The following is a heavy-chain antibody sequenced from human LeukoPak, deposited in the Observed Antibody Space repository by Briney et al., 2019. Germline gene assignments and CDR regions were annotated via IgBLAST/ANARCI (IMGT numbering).Heavy chain of an antibody. CDR2: IRYDGSNK. CDR3: ARERWFGSRFLWY. D-gene: IGHD3-10*01. Sequence: GGSLRLSCAASGFTFSSYGMHWVRQAPGKGLEWVAFIRYDGSNKYYADSVKGRFTISRDNSKNTLYLQMNSLRAEDTAVYYCARERWFGSRFLWYWGQGTLVTVSS. J-gene: IGHJ4*02. CDR1: GFTFSSYG. V-gene: IGHV3-30*02.